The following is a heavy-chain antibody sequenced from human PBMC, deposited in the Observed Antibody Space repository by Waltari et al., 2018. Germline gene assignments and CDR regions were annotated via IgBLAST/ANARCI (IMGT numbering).Heavy chain of an antibody. D-gene: IGHD3-22*01. V-gene: IGHV4-59*01. J-gene: IGHJ4*02. CDR2: IYYSGST. CDR1: GGSISSYY. CDR3: ARGRPYDSRPSFDY. Sequence: QVQLQESGPGLVKPSETLSLTCTVSGGSISSYYWSWIRQPPGKGLEWIGYIYYSGSTNYNPARKSRVTISVDTSANQLSLKLSSVTAADTAVYYCARGRPYDSRPSFDYWGQGTLVTVSS.